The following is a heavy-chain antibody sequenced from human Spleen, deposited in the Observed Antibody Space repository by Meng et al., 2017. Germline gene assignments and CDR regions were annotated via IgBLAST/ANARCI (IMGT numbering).Heavy chain of an antibody. V-gene: IGHV4-34*01. CDR2: INHSGSP. CDR1: GASFSGYY. CDR3: ARDRSYYDSSGYLDY. J-gene: IGHJ4*02. D-gene: IGHD3-22*01. Sequence: GSLRLSCALYGASFSGYYWSWIRQPPGKGLEWIGEINHSGSPKYNPSLKSRVSISVDTSKNQFSLKLSSVTAADTAVYYCARDRSYYDSSGYLDYWGQGTLVTVSS.